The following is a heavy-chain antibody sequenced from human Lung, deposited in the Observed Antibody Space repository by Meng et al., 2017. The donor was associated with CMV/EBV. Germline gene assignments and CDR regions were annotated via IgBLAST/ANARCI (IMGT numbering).Heavy chain of an antibody. CDR1: GYTFTSYY. D-gene: IGHD4-23*01. Sequence: ASXXVSXKASGYTFTSYYMHWVRQAPGQGLEWMGIINPSGGSTSYAQKFQGRVTMTRDTSTSTVYMELSRLRSEDTAVYYCARVAGGGNSPFDYWGQGTLVTVSS. CDR2: INPSGGST. V-gene: IGHV1-46*01. J-gene: IGHJ4*02. CDR3: ARVAGGGNSPFDY.